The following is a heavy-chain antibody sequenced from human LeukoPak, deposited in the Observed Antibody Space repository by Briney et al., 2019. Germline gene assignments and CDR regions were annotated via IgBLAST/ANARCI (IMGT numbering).Heavy chain of an antibody. J-gene: IGHJ6*03. CDR2: IRQDGSEK. CDR1: GFTFSSYW. V-gene: IGHV3-7*01. D-gene: IGHD3-22*01. CDR3: ARDLADSSGYYGYYYYYMDV. Sequence: QPGESLRLSCAASGFTFSSYWMSWVRQAPGKGLEWVANIRQDGSEKYYVDSVKGRFTISRDNAKNSLYLQMNSLRAEDTAVYYCARDLADSSGYYGYYYYYMDVWGKGTTVTVSS.